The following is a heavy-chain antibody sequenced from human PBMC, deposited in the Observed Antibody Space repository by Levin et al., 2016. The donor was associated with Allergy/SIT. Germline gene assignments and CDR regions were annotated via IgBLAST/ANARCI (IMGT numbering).Heavy chain of an antibody. CDR3: VRDGSWGSYCRFDS. J-gene: IGHJ4*02. V-gene: IGHV3-11*05. Sequence: GESLKISCVASGFTFGNYHMSWIRQAPGKGLEWVSGISGTSSYTTYADSVRGRFTISRDSAKKFVYLQMDSLRVEDTAIYYCVRDGSWGSYCRFDSWGQGALVTVSS. D-gene: IGHD3-16*01. CDR2: ISGTSSYT. CDR1: GFTFGNYH.